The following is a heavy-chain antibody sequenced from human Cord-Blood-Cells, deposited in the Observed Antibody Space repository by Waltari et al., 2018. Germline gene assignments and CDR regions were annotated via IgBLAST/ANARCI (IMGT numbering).Heavy chain of an antibody. CDR3: ARDKKNWNYDY. V-gene: IGHV1-8*01. J-gene: IGHJ4*02. CDR1: GYTVTRYG. CDR2: MNPNSGNT. Sequence: QVQLVQSGAEVTKPGASVKGSCKASGYTVTRYGINWVRHATGQGLVWMGWMNPNSGNTGYAQKFQGRVTMTRNTSISTAYMELSSLRSEDTAVYYCARDKKNWNYDYWGQGTLVTVSS. D-gene: IGHD1-7*01.